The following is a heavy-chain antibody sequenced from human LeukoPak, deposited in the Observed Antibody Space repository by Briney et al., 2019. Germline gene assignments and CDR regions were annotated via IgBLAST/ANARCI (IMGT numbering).Heavy chain of an antibody. CDR1: GGSFSGYY. V-gene: IGHV4-34*01. Sequence: ASETLSLTCAVYGGSFSGYYWSWIRQPPGKGLEWIGEINHSGSTNYNPSLKSRVTISVDTSKNQFSLKLSSVTAADTAVYYCARVGRDCSSTSCYTAWFDPWGQGTLVTVSS. CDR2: INHSGST. CDR3: ARVGRDCSSTSCYTAWFDP. D-gene: IGHD2-2*02. J-gene: IGHJ5*02.